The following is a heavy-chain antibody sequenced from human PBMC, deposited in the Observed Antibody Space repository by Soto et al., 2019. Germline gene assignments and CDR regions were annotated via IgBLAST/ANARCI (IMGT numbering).Heavy chain of an antibody. CDR3: ARTGTQGGY. V-gene: IGHV4-61*01. CDR1: GGSVSIANQY. D-gene: IGHD1-1*01. J-gene: IGHJ4*02. Sequence: ETLSLTCTVSGGSVSIANQYWSWIRQPPGTGLEWIGYIYYSGTTNYNPSLKSRVTMSVDTSKNQFSLKLTSVTAADTAVYYCARTGTQGGYWGQGILVTVSS. CDR2: IYYSGTT.